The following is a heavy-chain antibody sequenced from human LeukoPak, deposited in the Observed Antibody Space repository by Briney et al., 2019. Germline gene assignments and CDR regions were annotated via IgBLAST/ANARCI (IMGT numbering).Heavy chain of an antibody. V-gene: IGHV3-74*01. CDR2: INSPGSDT. J-gene: IGHJ5*02. Sequence: GGSLRLSCATSGFRFNDYWMHWVRQAPGKGLEWVSRINSPGSDTTYAASVKGRFTISRDNAKNTLYLQMNSLRVEDTAVYYCARVPNWFDPWGQGTLVTVSS. CDR1: GFRFNDYW. CDR3: ARVPNWFDP.